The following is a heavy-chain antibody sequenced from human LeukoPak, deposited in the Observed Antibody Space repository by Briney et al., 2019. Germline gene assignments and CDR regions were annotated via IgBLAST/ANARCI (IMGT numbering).Heavy chain of an antibody. J-gene: IGHJ5*02. D-gene: IGHD2-15*01. V-gene: IGHV4-31*03. CDR3: ARYFSGGSCHDGIDP. CDR1: GGSISSGGYY. CDR2: IYYSGST. Sequence: SETLSLTCTVSGGSISSGGYYWSWIRQHPGKGLEWIGYIYYSGSTYYNPSLKSRVTISVDTSKSQFSLKLSSVTAADTAVCYCARYFSGGSCHDGIDPWGQGTLVTVSS.